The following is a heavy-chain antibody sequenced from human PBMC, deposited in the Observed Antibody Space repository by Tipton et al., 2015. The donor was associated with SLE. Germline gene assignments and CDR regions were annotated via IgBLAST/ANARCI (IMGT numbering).Heavy chain of an antibody. D-gene: IGHD3-16*02. CDR2: IYYSGST. J-gene: IGHJ4*02. CDR3: ARLYDYIWGSYRPFDY. CDR1: GGSIRSSSFY. V-gene: IGHV4-39*01. Sequence: TLSLTCTVSGGSIRSSSFYWGWIRQPPGKGLEWIGNIYYSGSTSYNPSLKSRVTISVNTSKNQFSLNLSSGTATDTAVYYCARLYDYIWGSYRPFDYWGQGTLVTVSS.